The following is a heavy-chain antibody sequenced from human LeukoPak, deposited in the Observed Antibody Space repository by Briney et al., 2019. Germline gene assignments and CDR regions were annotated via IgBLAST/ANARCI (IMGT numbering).Heavy chain of an antibody. D-gene: IGHD3-9*01. V-gene: IGHV3-21*01. CDR2: ISSSGSYI. CDR3: ARAAQYYDILTGYYGHYYFDY. J-gene: IGHJ4*02. CDR1: GFTFSSYS. Sequence: GGSLRLSCAASGFTFSSYSMNWVRQAPGKGLEWVSSISSSGSYIYYEDSVKGRFTISRDNAKNSLYLQMNSLRAEDTAVYYCARAAQYYDILTGYYGHYYFDYWGQGTLVTVSS.